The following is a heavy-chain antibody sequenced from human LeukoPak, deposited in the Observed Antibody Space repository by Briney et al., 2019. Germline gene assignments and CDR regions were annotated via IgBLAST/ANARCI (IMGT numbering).Heavy chain of an antibody. D-gene: IGHD3-3*01. CDR1: GFTFSNYP. V-gene: IGHV3-30-3*01. J-gene: IGHJ6*02. Sequence: PGGSLRLSCADSGFTFSNYPIHWVRQAPGKGLEWVAVISYDGSNKYYADSVKGRFTISRDNSKSTLYLQMNSLRAEDTAVYYCARDQGQFLVRGGSYGMDVWGQGTTLTVSS. CDR2: ISYDGSNK. CDR3: ARDQGQFLVRGGSYGMDV.